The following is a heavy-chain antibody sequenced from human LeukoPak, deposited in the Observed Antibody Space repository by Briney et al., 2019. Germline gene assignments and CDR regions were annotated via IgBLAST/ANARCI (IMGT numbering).Heavy chain of an antibody. CDR3: ARERLERRPIDY. Sequence: ASVKVSCKASGYTFTGYYMHWVRQAPGQGLEWMGWINPNSGGTNYAQKFQGRVTMTRDTSICTAYMELSRLRSDDTAVYYCARERLERRPIDYWGQGTLVTVSS. V-gene: IGHV1-2*02. CDR1: GYTFTGYY. CDR2: INPNSGGT. D-gene: IGHD1-1*01. J-gene: IGHJ4*02.